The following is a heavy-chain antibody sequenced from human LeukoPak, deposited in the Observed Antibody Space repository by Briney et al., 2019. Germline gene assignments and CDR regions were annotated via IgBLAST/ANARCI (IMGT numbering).Heavy chain of an antibody. CDR1: GFTFRNYV. V-gene: IGHV3-30-3*01. J-gene: IGHJ4*02. CDR2: TSSDLNVK. Sequence: GGSLGLSCAASGFTFRNYVIHWVRQAPGKGLEWVAVTSSDLNVKLYADSVKGRFTISRDNSRSTLYLQMNSLRPEDTAIYYFAGKGNKVSGSPPTLNFDYGGRGTLFTVP. D-gene: IGHD3-10*01. CDR3: AGKGNKVSGSPPTLNFDY.